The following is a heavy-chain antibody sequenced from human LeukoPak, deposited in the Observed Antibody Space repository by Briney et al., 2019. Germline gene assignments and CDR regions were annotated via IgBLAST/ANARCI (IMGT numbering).Heavy chain of an antibody. CDR3: AKDRYSYAFEYSDS. Sequence: GRSLRLSCAASGFTFSSYGMHWVRQAPGKGLDWVAVISNDGSKKYYADSVKGRFTISRDNSKNTLSLQVSSLRTEDTAVYYCAKDRYSYAFEYSDSWGQGTLVTVSS. CDR2: ISNDGSKK. CDR1: GFTFSSYG. D-gene: IGHD5-18*01. J-gene: IGHJ4*02. V-gene: IGHV3-30*18.